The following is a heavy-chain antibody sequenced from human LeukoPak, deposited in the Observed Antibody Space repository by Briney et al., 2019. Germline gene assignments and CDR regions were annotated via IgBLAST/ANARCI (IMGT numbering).Heavy chain of an antibody. CDR1: GFTFSNYW. V-gene: IGHV3-7*03. J-gene: IGHJ4*02. CDR2: IKQDGSEK. CDR3: AKEGFDS. Sequence: PGGSLRLSCAASGFTFSNYWITWVRQAPGKGLEWVANIKQDGSEKYYMDSVKGRFTISRDNAKNSLFLQMNSLRAEDTAVYYCAKEGFDSWGQGTLVTVSS.